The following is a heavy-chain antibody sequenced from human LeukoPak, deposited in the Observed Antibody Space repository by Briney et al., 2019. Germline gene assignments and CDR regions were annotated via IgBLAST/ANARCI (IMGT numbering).Heavy chain of an antibody. CDR1: GGSISSSSYY. J-gene: IGHJ4*02. V-gene: IGHV4-39*01. CDR2: IYYSGST. D-gene: IGHD1-26*01. Sequence: PSETLSLTCTVSGGSISSSSYYWGWIRQPPGKGLEWIGSIYYSGSTYYNPSLKSRVTISVDTSKNQSSLKLSSVTAADTAVYYCARPVGATGYFDYWGQGTLVTVSS. CDR3: ARPVGATGYFDY.